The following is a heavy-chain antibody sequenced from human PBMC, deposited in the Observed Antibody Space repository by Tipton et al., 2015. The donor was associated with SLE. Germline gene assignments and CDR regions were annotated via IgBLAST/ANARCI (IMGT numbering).Heavy chain of an antibody. CDR2: IYYRGNT. V-gene: IGHV4-39*07. CDR3: ARGLLTWRGAVVGVDV. J-gene: IGHJ6*02. Sequence: TLSLTCSVSGGSISSSSYYWGWIRQPPGKGLEWIGSIYYRGNTYYNSSLKSRVTISVDTSKNQFSLELASVTAADTAVYYCARGLLTWRGAVVGVDVWGQGTTVNVSS. D-gene: IGHD2-21*01. CDR1: GGSISSSSYY.